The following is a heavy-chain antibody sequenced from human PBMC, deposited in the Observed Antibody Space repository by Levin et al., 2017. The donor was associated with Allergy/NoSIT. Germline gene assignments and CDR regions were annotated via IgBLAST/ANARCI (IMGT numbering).Heavy chain of an antibody. J-gene: IGHJ5*02. CDR1: GFTFSDYA. CDR2: TSGSGGST. V-gene: IGHV3-23*01. D-gene: IGHD6-19*01. CDR3: AKAPQWLVLGGKWFDP. Sequence: GESLKISCAASGFTFSDYAMAWIRRAPGKGLEWVSSTSGSGGSTYYTNSVKGRFSISRDNSKNTLFLQMNSLRVDDTAVYYCAKAPQWLVLGGKWFDPWGQGTLVTVSS.